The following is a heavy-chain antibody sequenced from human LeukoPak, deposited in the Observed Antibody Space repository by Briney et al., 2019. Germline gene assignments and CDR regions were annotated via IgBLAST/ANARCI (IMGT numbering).Heavy chain of an antibody. J-gene: IGHJ4*02. V-gene: IGHV3-53*01. CDR3: ARASIAVAGPLDY. D-gene: IGHD6-19*01. Sequence: PGGSLRLSCAASGFTVSSNYMSWVRQAPGKGLEWVSVIYSGVSTYYADSVKGRFTISRDNSKNTLYLQMNSLRAEDTAVYYCARASIAVAGPLDYWGQGTLVTVSS. CDR1: GFTVSSNY. CDR2: IYSGVST.